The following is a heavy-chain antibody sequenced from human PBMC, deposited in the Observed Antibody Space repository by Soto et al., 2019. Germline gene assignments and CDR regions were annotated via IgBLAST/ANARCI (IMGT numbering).Heavy chain of an antibody. J-gene: IGHJ6*02. CDR3: ARGAAVAGYYYYGMDV. CDR2: ISAYNGNT. CDR1: GYTFTSYG. D-gene: IGHD6-19*01. Sequence: ASVKVSCKASGYTFTSYGISWVRQAPGQGLEWMGWISAYNGNTNYAQKLQGRVTMTTDTSTSTAYMELRSLRSDDTAVYYCARGAAVAGYYYYGMDVWGQGTTVTVSS. V-gene: IGHV1-18*01.